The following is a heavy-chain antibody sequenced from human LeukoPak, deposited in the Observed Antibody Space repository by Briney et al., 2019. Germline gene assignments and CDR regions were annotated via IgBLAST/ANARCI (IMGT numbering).Heavy chain of an antibody. CDR2: IYNSGSS. D-gene: IGHD5-24*01. J-gene: IGHJ4*02. CDR3: ARFRDGYRAPD. Sequence: SETLSFTCTVSGGSITTHNWTWIRQPPGKGLEWIGYIYNSGSSNYNPSLKSRVTISVDTSKNQFSLKLTSVTAADTAVYYCARFRDGYRAPDWGQGTLVTVSS. V-gene: IGHV4-59*11. CDR1: GGSITTHN.